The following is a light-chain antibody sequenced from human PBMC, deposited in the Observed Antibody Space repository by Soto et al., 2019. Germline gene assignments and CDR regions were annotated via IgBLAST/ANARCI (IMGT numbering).Light chain of an antibody. V-gene: IGLV1-40*01. CDR3: QSYDSTLSARYV. CDR1: SSNIGAGYD. J-gene: IGLJ1*01. Sequence: QSVLTQPPSVSGAPGQRVTISCTGSSSNIGAGYDVHWYQQRPGTAPKVLIFGNTNRPSGVPDRFSGSKSGTSASLAITGLQAEDEGDYYCQSYDSTLSARYVFGTGTKLTVL. CDR2: GNT.